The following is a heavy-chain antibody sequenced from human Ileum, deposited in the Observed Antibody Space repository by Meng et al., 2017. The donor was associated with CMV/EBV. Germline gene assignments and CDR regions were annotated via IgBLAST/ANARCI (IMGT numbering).Heavy chain of an antibody. V-gene: IGHV3-72*01. CDR1: GISISDFY. J-gene: IGHJ3*02. CDR3: VRGHSGLDIYAFDI. CDR2: SGNKADSYPT. D-gene: IGHD5-12*01. Sequence: GISISDFYIDWIRQAPGKGLEWVGRSGNKADSYPTEYAASVEGRFMFSRDNSRNVLYLQISSLKTEDTAVYYCVRGHSGLDIYAFDIWGPGTMVTVSS.